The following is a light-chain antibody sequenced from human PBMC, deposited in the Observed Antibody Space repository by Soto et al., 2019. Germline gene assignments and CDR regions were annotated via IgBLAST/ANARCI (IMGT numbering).Light chain of an antibody. CDR2: SAS. J-gene: IGKJ4*01. CDR3: QQFDVYPLT. Sequence: SNLSASVGDRVSVSSRASQGIHIHLAWYQQKPGKAPKLLIDSASTLQSGVPSRFSGSGSGTEFTLTINSLQPEDFATYYCQQFDVYPLTFGVGTKVDIK. V-gene: IGKV1-9*01. CDR1: QGIHIH.